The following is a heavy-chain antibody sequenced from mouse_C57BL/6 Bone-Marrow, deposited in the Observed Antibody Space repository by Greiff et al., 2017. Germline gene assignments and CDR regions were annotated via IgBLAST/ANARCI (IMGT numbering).Heavy chain of an antibody. CDR2: IYPGNSDT. CDR3: TRKEYSTYYFDY. Sequence: EVQLQQSGTVLARPGASVKMSCKTSGYTFTSYWMHWVKQRPGQGLEWIGAIYPGNSDTSYNQKFKGKAKLTAVTSASTAYMELSSLTNEDSAVYYCTRKEYSTYYFDYCGQGTTLTVSS. D-gene: IGHD2-5*01. J-gene: IGHJ2*01. V-gene: IGHV1-5*01. CDR1: GYTFTSYW.